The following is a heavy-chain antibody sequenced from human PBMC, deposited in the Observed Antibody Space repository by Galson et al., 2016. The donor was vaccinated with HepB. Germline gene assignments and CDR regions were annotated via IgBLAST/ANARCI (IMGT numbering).Heavy chain of an antibody. Sequence: SLRLSCAASEFSFSNYAMNWVRQAPGKGLEWVSVIKDSGERTFYAGSVEGRFIISRDNSKNTLNLQMNSLRVEDTALYYCARGTTALGDYWGQGVLVTVSS. CDR2: IKDSGERT. CDR1: EFSFSNYA. J-gene: IGHJ4*02. D-gene: IGHD4-11*01. CDR3: ARGTTALGDY. V-gene: IGHV3-23*01.